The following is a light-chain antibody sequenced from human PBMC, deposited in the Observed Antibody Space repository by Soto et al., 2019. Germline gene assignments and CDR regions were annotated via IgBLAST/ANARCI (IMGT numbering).Light chain of an antibody. CDR1: QSVNSN. J-gene: IGKJ4*01. CDR2: GAS. CDR3: QQYNNWPLT. V-gene: IGKV3-15*01. Sequence: EIAMTQSPATLSVSPGERATLSCRASQSVNSNLAWYQQKPGQAPRLLIYGASTRATGIPARFSGSGSGTEFTVTISSLQSEDFAVYYCQQYNNWPLTFGEGTKLYIK.